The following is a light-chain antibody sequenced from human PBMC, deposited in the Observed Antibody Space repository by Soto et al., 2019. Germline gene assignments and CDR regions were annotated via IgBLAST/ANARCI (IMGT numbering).Light chain of an antibody. J-gene: IGKJ2*01. CDR2: GAS. CDR1: QSVSDN. Sequence: EIVMTQAPATLSVSPGERVILSCMASQSVSDNLAWYQQKPGQAPRLLIYGASTRATTIPARFSGSGSGTEFTLTISSLQSEDFAVYYCQQSNNWPDTFGQGTRLDIK. V-gene: IGKV3-15*01. CDR3: QQSNNWPDT.